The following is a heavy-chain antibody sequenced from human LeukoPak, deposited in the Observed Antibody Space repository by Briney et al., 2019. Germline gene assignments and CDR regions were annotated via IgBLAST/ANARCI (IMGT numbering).Heavy chain of an antibody. V-gene: IGHV1-69*04. CDR1: GGTFSSYA. Sequence: SVKVSCKASGGTFSSYAISWVRQAPGQGLEWMGRIIPILGIANYAQKFQGRVTITADKSTSTAYMELSRLRSDDTAVYYCARDLYDFWSGYYTRDYFDYWGQGTLVTVSS. D-gene: IGHD3-3*01. J-gene: IGHJ4*02. CDR3: ARDLYDFWSGYYTRDYFDY. CDR2: IIPILGIA.